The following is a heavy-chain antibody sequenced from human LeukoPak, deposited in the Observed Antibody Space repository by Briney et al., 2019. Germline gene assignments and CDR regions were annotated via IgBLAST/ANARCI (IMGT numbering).Heavy chain of an antibody. Sequence: GGSLRLSCAASGFTVSDNYMTWVRQAPGKGLEWVAVISYDGSNKYYADSVKGRFTISRDNSKNTLYLQMNSLRAEDAAVYYCARDKYYYDSSGSTPGYWGQGTLVTVSS. V-gene: IGHV3-30-3*01. CDR1: GFTVSDNY. D-gene: IGHD3-22*01. CDR2: ISYDGSNK. CDR3: ARDKYYYDSSGSTPGY. J-gene: IGHJ4*02.